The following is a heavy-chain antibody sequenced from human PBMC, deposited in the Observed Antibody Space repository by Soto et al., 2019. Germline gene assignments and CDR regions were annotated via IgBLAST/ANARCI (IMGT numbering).Heavy chain of an antibody. CDR2: IKQDGSEK. CDR1: GFTFSSYW. V-gene: IGHV3-7*01. Sequence: VQLVESGGGLVQPGGSLRLSCAASGFTFSSYWMSWVRQAPGKGLEWVANIKQDGSEKYYVDSVKGRFTISRDNAKNSLYLQMNSLRAEDTAVYYCARLGVTVTIYYYYYYMDVWGKGTTVTVSS. CDR3: ARLGVTVTIYYYYYYMDV. D-gene: IGHD4-4*01. J-gene: IGHJ6*03.